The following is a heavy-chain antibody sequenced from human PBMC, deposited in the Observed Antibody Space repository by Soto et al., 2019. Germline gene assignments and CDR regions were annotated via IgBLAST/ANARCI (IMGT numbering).Heavy chain of an antibody. CDR2: IIPIFGTV. D-gene: IGHD5-12*01. Sequence: QVQLVQSGAEVKKPGSSVKVSCKASGGTFSNYPISWVRQAPGQGLEWMGGIIPIFGTVNYAQKFQGRVAITADESTSTASMELSSLRSEDTAVYFCARGNHRGLQLWYFDLWGRGTLGTVSS. V-gene: IGHV1-69*12. CDR1: GGTFSNYP. CDR3: ARGNHRGLQLWYFDL. J-gene: IGHJ2*01.